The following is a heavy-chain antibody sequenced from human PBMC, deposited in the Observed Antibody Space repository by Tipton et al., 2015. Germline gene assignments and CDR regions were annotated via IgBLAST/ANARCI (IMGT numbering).Heavy chain of an antibody. V-gene: IGHV4-31*03. J-gene: IGHJ6*02. CDR3: ARVGTIFGVATYGMDV. CDR1: GGAISSGDYY. CDR2: IFYSGTT. Sequence: LSLTCTVSGGAISSGDYYWSWIRQHPGKGLEWIGYIFYSGTTYYNPSLKSRLTISVDTSKNQFSLKLSSVTAADTAVYYCARVGTIFGVATYGMDVWGQGTTVTVSS. D-gene: IGHD3-3*01.